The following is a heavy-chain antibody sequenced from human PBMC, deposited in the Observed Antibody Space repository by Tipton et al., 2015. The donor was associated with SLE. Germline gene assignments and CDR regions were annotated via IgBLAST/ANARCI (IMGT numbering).Heavy chain of an antibody. CDR2: IYYSGST. CDR3: ARGIAAADGY. J-gene: IGHJ4*02. D-gene: IGHD6-13*01. Sequence: TLSLTCTVSGGSISSYYWRWIRQPPGKGLEWIGYIYYSGSTNYNPSLKSRVTISVDTSKNQFSLKLSSVTAADTAVYYCARGIAAADGYWGQGSLVTVSS. CDR1: GGSISSYY. V-gene: IGHV4-59*01.